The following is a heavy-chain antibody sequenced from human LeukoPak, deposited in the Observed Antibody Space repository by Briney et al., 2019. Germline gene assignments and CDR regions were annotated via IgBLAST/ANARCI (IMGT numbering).Heavy chain of an antibody. J-gene: IGHJ4*02. CDR1: GYTFTSYD. D-gene: IGHD3-22*01. CDR3: ARGADYYDSSGSQFDY. Sequence: ASVKVSCKASGYTFTSYDINWVRQATGQGLEWMGLMNPNSGNTGYAQKFQGRVTMTRNTSISTAYMELSSLRSEDTAVYYCARGADYYDSSGSQFDYWGQGTLVTVSS. V-gene: IGHV1-8*01. CDR2: MNPNSGNT.